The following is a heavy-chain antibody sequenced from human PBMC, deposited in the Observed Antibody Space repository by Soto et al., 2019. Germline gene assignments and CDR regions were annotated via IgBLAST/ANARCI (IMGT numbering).Heavy chain of an antibody. CDR2: IYSGGST. CDR1: GFTVSSNY. Sequence: EVQLVETGGGLIQPGGSLRLSCAASGFTVSSNYMSWVRQAPGKGLEWVSVIYSGGSTYYADSVKGRFTISRDNSKNTLYLQMNSLRAEDTAVYYCAREGGYCSSTSCYDYYYYGMDVWGQGTMVTVSS. V-gene: IGHV3-53*02. CDR3: AREGGYCSSTSCYDYYYYGMDV. D-gene: IGHD2-2*01. J-gene: IGHJ6*02.